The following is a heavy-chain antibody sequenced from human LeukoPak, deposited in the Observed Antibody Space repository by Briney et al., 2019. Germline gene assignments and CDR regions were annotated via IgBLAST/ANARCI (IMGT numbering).Heavy chain of an antibody. V-gene: IGHV3-21*01. D-gene: IGHD3-16*01. J-gene: IGHJ4*02. CDR1: GFTFSRYS. Sequence: GGSLRLSGAASGFTFSRYSMNWVRQAPGKGMEWVSSISRSSSYRYYADSVKGRFTISRDNAKNSLHLQLNSLRAEDTAVYYCMSYAGRSDDYWGQGTQVTVSS. CDR3: MSYAGRSDDY. CDR2: ISRSSSYR.